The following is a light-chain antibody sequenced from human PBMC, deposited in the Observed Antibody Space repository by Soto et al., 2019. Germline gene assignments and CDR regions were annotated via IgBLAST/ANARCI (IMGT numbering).Light chain of an antibody. CDR2: EGS. V-gene: IGLV2-23*01. Sequence: QSVLTQPASVSGSPGQSITISCTGSSSVVGSNRLVSWYQHHPGTVPKLIIYEGSKRPSGVSNRFSGSEPGNTASLTISGLQAEDEADYYCCSSAHNRTIVFGPGTKVTVL. CDR1: SSVVGSNRL. CDR3: CSSAHNRTIV. J-gene: IGLJ1*01.